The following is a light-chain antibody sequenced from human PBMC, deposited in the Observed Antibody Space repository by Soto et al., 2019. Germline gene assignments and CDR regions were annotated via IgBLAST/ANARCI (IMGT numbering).Light chain of an antibody. Sequence: AIQMTQSPSSLSASVGDRVTITCRASQGIGNDLAWYQQKPGKAPKLLIYAASTLQSGVPSRFSGNGSGSDFTLTISSLQPGDLASYYCLQDFHFPLSFGGGTKVGIK. CDR1: QGIGND. CDR2: AAS. V-gene: IGKV1-6*02. J-gene: IGKJ4*01. CDR3: LQDFHFPLS.